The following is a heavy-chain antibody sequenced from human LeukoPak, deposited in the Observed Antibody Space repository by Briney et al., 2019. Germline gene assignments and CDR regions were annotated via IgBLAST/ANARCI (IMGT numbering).Heavy chain of an antibody. J-gene: IGHJ4*02. V-gene: IGHV4-39*07. CDR2: IHYSGST. CDR3: ARVAVAGYFDY. Sequence: SETLSLTCTVSGGSISSSSYYWGWIRQPPGKGLEWIGSIHYSGSTYYNPSLKSRVTISVDTSKNQFSLKLSSVTAADTAVYYCARVAVAGYFDYWGQGTLVTVSS. CDR1: GGSISSSSYY. D-gene: IGHD6-19*01.